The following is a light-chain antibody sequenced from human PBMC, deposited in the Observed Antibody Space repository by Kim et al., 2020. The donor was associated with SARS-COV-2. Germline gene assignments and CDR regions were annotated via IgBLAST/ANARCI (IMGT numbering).Light chain of an antibody. Sequence: GQTVTISCTGLSQDVDDPDFVSWYQHHPGKAPILMIFDVTQRPSGVPDRFSASKSGDTASLTISGLQAEDAADYYCCSYSGYYTWVFGGGTKVTVL. J-gene: IGLJ3*02. CDR2: DVT. CDR1: SQDVDDPDF. CDR3: CSYSGYYTWV. V-gene: IGLV2-11*01.